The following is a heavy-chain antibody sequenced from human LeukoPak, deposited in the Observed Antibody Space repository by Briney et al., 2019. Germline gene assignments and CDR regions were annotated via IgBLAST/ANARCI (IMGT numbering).Heavy chain of an antibody. CDR3: AREMFWSGYFSTLHFDY. CDR2: IRSSSAYI. J-gene: IGHJ4*02. CDR1: GFTVSSNY. D-gene: IGHD3-3*01. V-gene: IGHV3-21*01. Sequence: GGSLRLSCAASGFTVSSNYMTWVRQAPGKGLEWVSSIRSSSAYIYYADSVKGRFTISRDNAKNSLYLQMNSLRAEDTAVYYCAREMFWSGYFSTLHFDYWGQGALVTVSS.